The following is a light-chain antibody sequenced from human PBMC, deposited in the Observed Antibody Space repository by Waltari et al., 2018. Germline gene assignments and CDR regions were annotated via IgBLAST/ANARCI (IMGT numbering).Light chain of an antibody. CDR1: QGVSSN. Sequence: ELVMQQSPATLSVSPRERATRSCRASQGVSSNLAWCQQKPGQAPRLLIYGASTRATGIPARFSGSGSGTEFTLTISSLQSEDFAVYYCQQYNNWPRTFGQGTKVEIK. CDR2: GAS. CDR3: QQYNNWPRT. V-gene: IGKV3-15*01. J-gene: IGKJ1*01.